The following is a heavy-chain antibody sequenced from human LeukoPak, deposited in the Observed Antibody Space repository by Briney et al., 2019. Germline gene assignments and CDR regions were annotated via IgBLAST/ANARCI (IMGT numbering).Heavy chain of an antibody. Sequence: GGSLRLSCAASGFTFSSYGMHWVRQAPGKGLEWVAFIRYDGSNKYYADSVKGRFTISRDNAKNSLYLQMNSLRAEDMALYYCAKGDTAMVTWAFDIWGQGTMVTVSS. CDR2: IRYDGSNK. D-gene: IGHD5-18*01. V-gene: IGHV3-30*02. J-gene: IGHJ3*02. CDR3: AKGDTAMVTWAFDI. CDR1: GFTFSSYG.